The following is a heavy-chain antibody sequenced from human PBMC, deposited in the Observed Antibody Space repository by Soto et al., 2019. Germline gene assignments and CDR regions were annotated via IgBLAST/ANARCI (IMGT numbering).Heavy chain of an antibody. D-gene: IGHD3-10*01. CDR2: ISSSSTTL. Sequence: LRLSCAASGLTFSIYSMNWVRQAPGKGLEWVSYISSSSTTLYYADSVKGRFTISRDNAKNSLYLQMHSLRDEDTAVYYCARDPGDGMDVWGQGTTVTVSS. V-gene: IGHV3-48*02. CDR3: ARDPGDGMDV. J-gene: IGHJ6*02. CDR1: GLTFSIYS.